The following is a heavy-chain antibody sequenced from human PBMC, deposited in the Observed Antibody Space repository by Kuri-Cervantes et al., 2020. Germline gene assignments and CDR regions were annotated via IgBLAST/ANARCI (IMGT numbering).Heavy chain of an antibody. Sequence: SETLSLTCTVSGGSISSSSYYWSWIRQPPGKGLEWIGYIYYSGSTNYNPSLKSRVTISVDTSKNQFSLKLSSVTAADTAVYYCARPRTADYGDYAPSGGYYGMDVWGQGTTVTVSS. J-gene: IGHJ6*02. CDR1: GGSISSSSYY. CDR2: IYYSGST. V-gene: IGHV4-61*05. CDR3: ARPRTADYGDYAPSGGYYGMDV. D-gene: IGHD4-17*01.